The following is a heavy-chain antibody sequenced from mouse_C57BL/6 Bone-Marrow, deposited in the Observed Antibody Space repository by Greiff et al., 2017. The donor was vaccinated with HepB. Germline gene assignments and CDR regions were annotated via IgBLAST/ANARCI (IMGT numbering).Heavy chain of an antibody. CDR1: GYTFTDYN. CDR2: INPNNGGT. V-gene: IGHV1-18*01. Sequence: EVQLQQSGPELVKPGASVKIPCKASGYTFTDYNMDWVKQSHGKSLEWIGDINPNNGGTIYNQKFKGKATLTVDKSSSTAYMELRSLTSEDTAVYYCARWIFITTERYAMDYWGQGTSVTVSS. D-gene: IGHD1-1*01. CDR3: ARWIFITTERYAMDY. J-gene: IGHJ4*01.